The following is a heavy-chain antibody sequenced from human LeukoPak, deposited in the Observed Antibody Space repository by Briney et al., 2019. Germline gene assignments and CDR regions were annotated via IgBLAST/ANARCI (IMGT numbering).Heavy chain of an antibody. D-gene: IGHD1-26*01. CDR1: GGSIGSSSYY. Sequence: PSETLSLTCTVSGGSIGSSSYYWGWIRQPPGKGLEWIGSIYYSGSTYYNPSLKSRVTISVDTSKNQFSLKLTSVTAADTAVYYCARSGLVGADFEYWGQGSLVSVSS. J-gene: IGHJ4*02. CDR2: IYYSGST. CDR3: ARSGLVGADFEY. V-gene: IGHV4-39*01.